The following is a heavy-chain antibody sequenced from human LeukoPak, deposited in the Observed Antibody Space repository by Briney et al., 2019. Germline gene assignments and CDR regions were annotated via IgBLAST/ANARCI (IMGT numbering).Heavy chain of an antibody. J-gene: IGHJ5*02. Sequence: SETLSLTCAVYGGSFSGYCWSWIRQPPGKGLEWMGEINHSGSTNSNPSLKGRVTISVDTSKNQFSLKLSSVTAADTAVYYCARGGLGDFWSGYPNWFDPWGQGTLVTVSS. CDR1: GGSFSGYC. V-gene: IGHV4-34*01. D-gene: IGHD3-3*01. CDR3: ARGGLGDFWSGYPNWFDP. CDR2: INHSGST.